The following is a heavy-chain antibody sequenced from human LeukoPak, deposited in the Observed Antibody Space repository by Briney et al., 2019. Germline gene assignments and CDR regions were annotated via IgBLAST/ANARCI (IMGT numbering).Heavy chain of an antibody. CDR1: GFTVSSNY. J-gene: IGHJ6*02. D-gene: IGHD3-22*01. V-gene: IGHV3-66*04. CDR2: IYSGGST. Sequence: GGSLRLSCAASGFTVSSNYMSWVRQAPGKGLEWVSVIYSGGSTYYADSVKGRFTISRDNAKNSLYLQMNSLRDEDTAVYYCASQFPYYYDSSGYFYYYGMDVWGQGTTVTVSS. CDR3: ASQFPYYYDSSGYFYYYGMDV.